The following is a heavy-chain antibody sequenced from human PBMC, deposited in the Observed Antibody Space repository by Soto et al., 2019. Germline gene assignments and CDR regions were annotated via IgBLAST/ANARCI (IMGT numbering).Heavy chain of an antibody. D-gene: IGHD2-15*01. CDR3: ARGRDIVSPGN. J-gene: IGHJ4*02. V-gene: IGHV1-2*02. CDR2: INPNSGGT. Sequence: QVQLVQSGAEVKKPGASVKVSCKASGYTFTGYQMHWVRQAPGQGLEWMGWINPNSGGTNYAQKFQGRVSMTRDTSITAAYTELIRLTSRDTAVYYGARGRDIVSPGNWCQGTLVSVSS. CDR1: GYTFTGYQ.